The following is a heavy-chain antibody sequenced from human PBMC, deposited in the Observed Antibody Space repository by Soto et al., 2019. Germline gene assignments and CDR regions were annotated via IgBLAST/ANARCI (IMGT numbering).Heavy chain of an antibody. CDR1: GGSISSSNW. CDR2: IYHSGST. Sequence: SETLSLTCAVSGGSISSSNWWSWVRQPPGKGLEWIGEIYHSGSTNYNPSLRSRVTISVDKSKNQFSLKLSSVTAADTAVYYCARGEVAGTGDWFDPWGQGTLVTVSS. D-gene: IGHD6-19*01. V-gene: IGHV4-4*02. CDR3: ARGEVAGTGDWFDP. J-gene: IGHJ5*02.